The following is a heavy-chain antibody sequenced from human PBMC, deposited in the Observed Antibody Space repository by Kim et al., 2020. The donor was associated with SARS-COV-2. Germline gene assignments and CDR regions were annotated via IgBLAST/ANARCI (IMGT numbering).Heavy chain of an antibody. V-gene: IGHV4-39*01. J-gene: IGHJ4*02. CDR2: IYYDGST. Sequence: SETLSLTCTVSGDSITSSSYYWGWLRQPPGKGLEWIASIYYDGSTFYNPSLESRLTISVDTSKNQFSLKLRFVTAADTAVYYCSTPGGRLEPYWVQGTLV. D-gene: IGHD5-12*01. CDR3: STPGGRLEPY. CDR1: GDSITSSSYY.